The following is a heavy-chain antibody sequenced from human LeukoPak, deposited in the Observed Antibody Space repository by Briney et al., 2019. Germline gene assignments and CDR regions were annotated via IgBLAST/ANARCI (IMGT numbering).Heavy chain of an antibody. CDR3: AKSYYDSSGDYYYYMDV. V-gene: IGHV3-23*01. D-gene: IGHD3-22*01. CDR1: GFTFSSYA. Sequence: GGSLRLSCAAPGFTFSSYAMSWVRQAPGKGLEWVSAISGSGGSTYYADSVKGRFTISRDNSKNTLYLQMNSLRAEDTAVYYCAKSYYDSSGDYYYYMDVWGKGTTVTVSS. J-gene: IGHJ6*03. CDR2: ISGSGGST.